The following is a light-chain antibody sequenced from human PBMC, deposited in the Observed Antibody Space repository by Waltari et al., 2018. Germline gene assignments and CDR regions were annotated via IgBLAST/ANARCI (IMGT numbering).Light chain of an antibody. CDR1: QSVSSN. CDR2: GAS. J-gene: IGKJ1*01. Sequence: EIMMTHPPAPLSVSPGESATLSCRASQSVSSNLAWYQQKPGQAPRLLIYGASTRATGIPARFSGSGSGTEFTLTISSLQSEDFAVYYCQQYNNWPLTFGQGTKVEIK. CDR3: QQYNNWPLT. V-gene: IGKV3-15*01.